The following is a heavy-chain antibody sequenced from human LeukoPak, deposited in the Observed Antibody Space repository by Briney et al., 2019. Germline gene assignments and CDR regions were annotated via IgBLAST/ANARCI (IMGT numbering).Heavy chain of an antibody. CDR2: IRDDGRNK. D-gene: IGHD2-8*01. V-gene: IGHV3-30*02. CDR3: AKDRCSNGIGCYYYYMDV. CDR1: GFTFSKYG. J-gene: IGHJ6*03. Sequence: QSGGSLRLSCAASGFTFSKYGMYWVRQAPGKGLKWVAFIRDDGRNKYYTDSVKGRFTISRDNSKNTLYLQMNSLRAEDTGVYYCAKDRCSNGIGCYYYYMDVWGKGTTVTISS.